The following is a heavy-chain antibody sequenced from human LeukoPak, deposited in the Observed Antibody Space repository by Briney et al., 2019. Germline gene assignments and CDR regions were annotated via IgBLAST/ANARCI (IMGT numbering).Heavy chain of an antibody. J-gene: IGHJ6*02. CDR1: RFTFSDYY. CDR3: ARPQPRGDYYGMDV. V-gene: IGHV3-11*01. Sequence: GGSLRLSCAASRFTFSDYYMSWIRQAPGKGLEWVSYISSSGSTIYYADSVKGRFTISRDNAKKSLYLQMNSLRAEDTAVYYCARPQPRGDYYGMDVWGQGTTVTVSS. D-gene: IGHD3-10*01. CDR2: ISSSGSTI.